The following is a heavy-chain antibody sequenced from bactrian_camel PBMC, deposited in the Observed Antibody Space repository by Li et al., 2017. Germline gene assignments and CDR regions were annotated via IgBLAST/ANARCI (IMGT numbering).Heavy chain of an antibody. CDR3: AADLHGSWRVVANWRY. D-gene: IGHD8*01. J-gene: IGHJ4*01. V-gene: IGHV3S1*01. CDR1: VYTYSSKW. CDR2: IWTGGPST. Sequence: HVQLVESGGGSVQAGGSLRLSCAASVYTYSSKWMGWFRQAPGKEREGVAAIWTGGPSTYYSDSVKDRFTISQDNAKNTVYLQMNSLKPEDTAMYYCAADLHGSWRVVANWRYWGQGTQVTVS.